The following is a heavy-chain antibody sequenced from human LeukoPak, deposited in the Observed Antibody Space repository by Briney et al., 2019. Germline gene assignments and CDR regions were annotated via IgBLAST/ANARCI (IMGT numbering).Heavy chain of an antibody. CDR2: IKHSGSN. Sequence: PSVTLSFTGAGYGVSFSGYNWSWLPQPPGKGLEGIGEIKHSGSNNYNPSLKSRVTISVDTSKNQFSLQLSSVTAADTAVYYCARTGVCTNGVCFYYYYYMDVWGKGTTVTVSS. CDR3: ARTGVCTNGVCFYYYYYMDV. J-gene: IGHJ6*03. V-gene: IGHV4-34*01. CDR1: GVSFSGYN. D-gene: IGHD2-8*01.